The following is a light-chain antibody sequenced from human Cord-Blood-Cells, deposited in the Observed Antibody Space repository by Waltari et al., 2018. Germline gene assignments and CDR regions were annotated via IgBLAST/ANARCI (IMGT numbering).Light chain of an antibody. J-gene: IGLJ2*01. V-gene: IGLV3-1*01. Sequence: SYELTQPPSVSVSPGQTASITCSGDKLGDKYACWYQQKPGQSPVLVIYQDSKRPSGIPERFSGTNSGNTATLTISGTQARDEADYHCQALDSSTVVFGGGTKLTVL. CDR1: KLGDKY. CDR3: QALDSSTVV. CDR2: QDS.